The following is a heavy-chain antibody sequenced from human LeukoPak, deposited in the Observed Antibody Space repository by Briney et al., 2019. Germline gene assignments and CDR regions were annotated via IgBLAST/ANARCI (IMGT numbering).Heavy chain of an antibody. D-gene: IGHD1-20*01. CDR3: ATDTVNLDWFDP. Sequence: GGSPRLSCAASGFTFSSYAMSWVRQAPGKGLEWVSAISGSGGSTYYADSVKGRFTISRDNSKNTPYLQMNSLRAEDTAVYYCATDTVNLDWFDPWGQGTLVTVSS. CDR1: GFTFSSYA. J-gene: IGHJ5*02. CDR2: ISGSGGST. V-gene: IGHV3-23*01.